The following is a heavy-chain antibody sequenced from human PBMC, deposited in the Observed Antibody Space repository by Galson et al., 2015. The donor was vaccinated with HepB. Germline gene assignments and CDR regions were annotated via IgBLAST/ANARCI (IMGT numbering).Heavy chain of an antibody. Sequence: SLRLSCAASGFTLSDYYMSWIRQAPGKGLEWVSYISSNSIHTNYADSLKGRITISRDNAKNSLYLQINSLRAEDTAVYYCARGAYDYVWGSYRYGPFDPWGQGTLVTVSS. D-gene: IGHD3-16*02. CDR3: ARGAYDYVWGSYRYGPFDP. V-gene: IGHV3-11*03. CDR1: GFTLSDYY. CDR2: ISSNSIHT. J-gene: IGHJ5*02.